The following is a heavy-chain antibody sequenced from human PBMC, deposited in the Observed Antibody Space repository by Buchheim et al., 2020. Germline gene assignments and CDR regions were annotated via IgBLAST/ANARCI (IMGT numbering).Heavy chain of an antibody. V-gene: IGHV3-30*18. D-gene: IGHD2-15*01. CDR3: AKEIGDCSGGSCPPDV. Sequence: QVQLVESGGGVVQPGRSLRLSCAASGFTFSSYGMHWVRQAPGKGLEWVAVISYDGSNQYYADSVKGRFTISRDNSKDKLELEMNSLRAEDTAVYYCAKEIGDCSGGSCPPDVWGQGTT. J-gene: IGHJ6*02. CDR2: ISYDGSNQ. CDR1: GFTFSSYG.